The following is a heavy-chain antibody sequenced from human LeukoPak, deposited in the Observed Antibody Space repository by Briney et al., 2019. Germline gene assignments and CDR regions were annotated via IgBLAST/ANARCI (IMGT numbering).Heavy chain of an antibody. CDR1: GFTFDDYT. Sequence: GGSLRLSCAASGFTFDDYTMHWVRQAPGKGLEWVSLISWDGGSTYYADSVKGRFTISRDNSKNSLYLQMNSLRTEDTAFYCCAKDIRVAAAGLVYWGQGTLVTVSS. V-gene: IGHV3-43*01. J-gene: IGHJ4*02. CDR2: ISWDGGST. D-gene: IGHD6-13*01. CDR3: AKDIRVAAAGLVY.